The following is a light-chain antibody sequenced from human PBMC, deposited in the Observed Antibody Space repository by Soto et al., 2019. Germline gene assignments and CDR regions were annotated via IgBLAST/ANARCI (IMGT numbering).Light chain of an antibody. V-gene: IGKV1-5*03. CDR3: QQYNSYPYT. CDR2: KAS. CDR1: QSISSW. J-gene: IGKJ2*01. Sequence: DIPMTQSPSTLSASVEDRVNITCRASQSISSWLDWYQQKPGKAPKLLSYKASSLESGVPSRFSGGGSGTEFTLPISSRQPDDFATYYCQQYNSYPYTFGQGTKLEIK.